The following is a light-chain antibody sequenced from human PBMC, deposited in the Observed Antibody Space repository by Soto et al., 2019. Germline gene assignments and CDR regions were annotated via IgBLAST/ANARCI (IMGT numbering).Light chain of an antibody. CDR3: SSYTSSSTLYV. J-gene: IGLJ1*01. CDR2: DVS. Sequence: QSVLTQPASVSGSPGRSSTISCTGTSSDVGGYNYVSWYQQHPGKAPKLMIYDVSNRPSGVSNRFSGSKSGNTASLTISGLQAEDEADYYCSSYTSSSTLYVFGTGTKVTVL. CDR1: SSDVGGYNY. V-gene: IGLV2-14*01.